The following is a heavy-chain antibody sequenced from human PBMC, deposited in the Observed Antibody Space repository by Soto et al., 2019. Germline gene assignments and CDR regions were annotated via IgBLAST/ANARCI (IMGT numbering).Heavy chain of an antibody. Sequence: QVQLVQSGAEEKKPGASVKVSCKASGNTFSSYAMHWVRQAPGQRLEWMGWINAGNGNTKYSQKFQGRVTITRDTSASTVYMELSSLRSEDTAVYYCARVGSAGAGTGWELLYYGDSWGQGTLVTVSS. CDR2: INAGNGNT. CDR3: ARVGSAGAGTGWELLYYGDS. D-gene: IGHD6-13*01. CDR1: GNTFSSYA. J-gene: IGHJ4*02. V-gene: IGHV1-3*05.